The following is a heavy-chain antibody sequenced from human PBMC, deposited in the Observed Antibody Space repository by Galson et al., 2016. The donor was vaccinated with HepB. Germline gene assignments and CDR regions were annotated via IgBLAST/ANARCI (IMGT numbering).Heavy chain of an antibody. Sequence: SLRLSCAASGFSFNMYAMTWVRRAPGKGLEWVSGISAGGDEPKYADSVRGRFTISRDNSKSTVYLQMFGLRVEDTAVYYCAKGQGQAFYWHFELWGRGTLVTVSS. CDR3: AKGQGQAFYWHFEL. D-gene: IGHD3-3*02. CDR2: ISAGGDEP. J-gene: IGHJ2*01. CDR1: GFSFNMYA. V-gene: IGHV3-23*01.